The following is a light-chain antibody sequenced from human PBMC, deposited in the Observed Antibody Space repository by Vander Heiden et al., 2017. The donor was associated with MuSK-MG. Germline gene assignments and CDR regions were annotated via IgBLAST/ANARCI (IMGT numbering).Light chain of an antibody. CDR1: SVGIYNL. J-gene: IGLJ3*02. V-gene: IGLV2-23*02. CDR2: EVS. CDR3: FSYEGSGTSV. Sequence: QSALTQPASVSGSPGQSITISCTGTSVGIYNLVSWYQHHPGKAPKLIIIEVSRRPLGVSDRFSGSKSGYTASLTISGLQTEDEGDYYCFSYEGSGTSVFGGGTRVTVL.